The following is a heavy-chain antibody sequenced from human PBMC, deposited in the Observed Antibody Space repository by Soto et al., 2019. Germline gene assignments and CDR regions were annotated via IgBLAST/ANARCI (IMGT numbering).Heavy chain of an antibody. V-gene: IGHV3-23*01. J-gene: IGHJ3*02. CDR1: GFICSSYD. D-gene: IGHD2-8*02. CDR2: ILVDGRT. CDR3: AKATATGGGAFDI. Sequence: GSLRLSCAASGFICSSYDMSWVRQAPGKGLEWVSTILVDGRTFYVDSVKGRFTISRDTSQNTVYLQMNSLTAGDTALYYCAKATATGGGAFDICGQGTMVTVSS.